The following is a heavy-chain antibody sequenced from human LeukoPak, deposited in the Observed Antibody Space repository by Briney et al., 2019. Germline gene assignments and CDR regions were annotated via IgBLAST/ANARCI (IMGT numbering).Heavy chain of an antibody. D-gene: IGHD1-26*01. V-gene: IGHV3-7*01. CDR3: ARDTVGSLDY. CDR2: IKQDGGTK. J-gene: IGHJ4*02. Sequence: AGTLCLSCVVSGFTISNSWMAWVRQPPGKGLEWVANIKQDGGTKHYADSLRGRFTISRDNPKNSLYLQMNSLRSDDTAVYYCARDTVGSLDYWGQGILVTVAS. CDR1: GFTISNSW.